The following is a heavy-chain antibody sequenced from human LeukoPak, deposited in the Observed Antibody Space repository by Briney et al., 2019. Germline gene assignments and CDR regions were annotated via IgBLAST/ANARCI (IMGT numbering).Heavy chain of an antibody. CDR1: GYSFTSYW. D-gene: IGHD2-2*01. Sequence: GESLKISCKGSGYSFTSYWIGWVRQMPGKGLEWMGIIYPGDSDTRYSPSFQGQVTISADKSISTAYLQWSSLKASDTAMYYCARSGVGIVVVPAAQGDDAFDIWGQGTMVTVSS. CDR3: ARSGVGIVVVPAAQGDDAFDI. CDR2: IYPGDSDT. V-gene: IGHV5-51*01. J-gene: IGHJ3*02.